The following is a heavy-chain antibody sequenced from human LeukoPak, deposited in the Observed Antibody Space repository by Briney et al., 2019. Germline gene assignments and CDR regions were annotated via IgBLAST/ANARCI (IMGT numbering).Heavy chain of an antibody. CDR3: ATRPDIAATGPGWFDP. CDR1: GFTFSSYS. J-gene: IGHJ5*02. V-gene: IGHV3-48*04. Sequence: GGSLRLSCAASGFTFSSYSMNWVRQAPGKGLEWVSYISSSSSTIYYADSVKGRFTISRDNAKNSLYLQMNSLRAEDTAVYYCATRPDIAATGPGWFDPWGQGTLVTVSS. D-gene: IGHD6-13*01. CDR2: ISSSSSTI.